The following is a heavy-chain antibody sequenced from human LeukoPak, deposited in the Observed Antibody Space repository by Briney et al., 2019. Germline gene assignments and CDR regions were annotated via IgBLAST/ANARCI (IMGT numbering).Heavy chain of an antibody. CDR3: AELGITMIGGV. CDR2: ISWNSGSI. Sequence: GGSLRLSCAASGFTFDDYAMHWVRQAPGKGLEWVSGISWNSGSIGYADSVKGRFTISRDNAKNALYLQMNSLRAEDTAVYYCAELGITMIGGVWGKGTTVTISS. J-gene: IGHJ6*04. CDR1: GFTFDDYA. V-gene: IGHV3-9*01. D-gene: IGHD3-10*02.